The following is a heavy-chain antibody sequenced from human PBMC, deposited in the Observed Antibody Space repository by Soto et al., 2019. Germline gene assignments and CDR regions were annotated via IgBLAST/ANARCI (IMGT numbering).Heavy chain of an antibody. CDR2: IYTGGST. J-gene: IGHJ6*02. Sequence: GGSLRLSCAASGFTVSSNFMNWVRQAPGKGLEWVSVIYTGGSTFYADSVKGRFTISRDNSKSTLYLQMNSLRAEDTAVYYCAKEAASWFGNVFDYYYGMDVWGQGTTVTVSS. CDR1: GFTVSSNF. V-gene: IGHV3-66*01. CDR3: AKEAASWFGNVFDYYYGMDV. D-gene: IGHD3-10*01.